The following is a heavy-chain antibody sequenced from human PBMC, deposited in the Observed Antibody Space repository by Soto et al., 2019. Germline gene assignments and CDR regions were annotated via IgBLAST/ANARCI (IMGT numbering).Heavy chain of an antibody. J-gene: IGHJ6*02. CDR1: GFTFSSYW. V-gene: IGHV3-74*01. CDR3: ARVGKHRSGWYFDYYGMDV. CDR2: INSDGSST. Sequence: GGSLRLSCAASGFTFSSYWMHWVRQAPGKGLVWVSRINSDGSSTSYADSVKGRFTISRDNAKNTLYLQMNSLRAEDTAVYYCARVGKHRSGWYFDYYGMDVWGQGTTVTVSS. D-gene: IGHD6-19*01.